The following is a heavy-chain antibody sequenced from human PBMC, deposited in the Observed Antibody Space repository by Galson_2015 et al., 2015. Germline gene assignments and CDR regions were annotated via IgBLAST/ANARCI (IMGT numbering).Heavy chain of an antibody. D-gene: IGHD3-10*01. CDR1: GYSFTSFH. J-gene: IGHJ5*02. V-gene: IGHV1-18*01. CDR2: ISTYNGDT. Sequence: SVKVSCKASGYSFTSFHISWVRQAPGQGLEWMGWISTYNGDTHYARKFQGRVIMTTDRFTRTVYMELRSLRFDDTAVFYCARVGFVGHSDNWFDPWGQGTPVTVSS. CDR3: ARVGFVGHSDNWFDP.